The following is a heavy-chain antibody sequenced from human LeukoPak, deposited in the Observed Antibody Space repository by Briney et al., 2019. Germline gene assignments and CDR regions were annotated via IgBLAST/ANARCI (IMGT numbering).Heavy chain of an antibody. CDR3: ASEGTAAAGNDY. J-gene: IGHJ4*02. Sequence: PGGSLRLSCAASGFTFSSYGMHWVRQAPGKGLEWVAFIRYDGSNKYYADSVKGRFTISRDNSKNTLYLQMNSLRAEDTAVYYCASEGTAAAGNDYWGQGTLVTVSS. CDR2: IRYDGSNK. CDR1: GFTFSSYG. V-gene: IGHV3-30*02. D-gene: IGHD6-13*01.